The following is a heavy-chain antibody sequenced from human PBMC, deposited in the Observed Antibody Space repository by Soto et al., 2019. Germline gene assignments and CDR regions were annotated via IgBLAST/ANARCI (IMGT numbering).Heavy chain of an antibody. V-gene: IGHV4-30-2*01. J-gene: IGHJ5*02. CDR3: ARADYDFWSGYDP. D-gene: IGHD3-3*01. CDR2: IYHSGST. CDR1: GGSISSGGYS. Sequence: PSETLSLTCAVSGGSISSGGYSWSWIRQPPGKGLEWIGYIYHSGSTYYNPSLKSRVTISVDRYKNQFSLKLSSVTAADTAVYYCARADYDFWSGYDPWGQGTLVTVSS.